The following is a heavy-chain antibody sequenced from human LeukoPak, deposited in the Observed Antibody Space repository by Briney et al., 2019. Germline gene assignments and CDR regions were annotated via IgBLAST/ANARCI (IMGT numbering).Heavy chain of an antibody. J-gene: IGHJ5*02. Sequence: SETLSLTCAVSGGPFSGSYWTWLRRPPGKGLEWIGETNHGGSTTYNPSLKSRVTISVDTSNNHFALRLSSVTAADTAVYYCARGLRIISMSRGVEPSVMFDPWGQGTLVTVSS. V-gene: IGHV4-34*01. CDR2: TNHGGST. D-gene: IGHD3-10*01. CDR3: ARGLRIISMSRGVEPSVMFDP. CDR1: GGPFSGSY.